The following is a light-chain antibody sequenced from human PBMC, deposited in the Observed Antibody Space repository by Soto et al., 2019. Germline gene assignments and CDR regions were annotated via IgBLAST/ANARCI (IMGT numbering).Light chain of an antibody. CDR3: QQYNSYST. J-gene: IGKJ2*01. CDR2: DAS. V-gene: IGKV1-5*01. Sequence: DIQMTQSPSTLSASVGDRVTITCRASQSISSWLAWYQQKPGKAPKILIYDASSLESGVPSRFSGSGSGTEFTLTISSLQPDDFATYDCQQYNSYSTFGQGTKLEIK. CDR1: QSISSW.